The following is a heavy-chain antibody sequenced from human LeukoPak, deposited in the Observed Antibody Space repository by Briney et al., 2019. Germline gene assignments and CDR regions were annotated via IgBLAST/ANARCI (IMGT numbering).Heavy chain of an antibody. CDR3: ARENSGYDFYFDC. CDR1: GGSISSYY. CDR2: IYYSGST. Sequence: SETLSLTCTVSGGSISSYYWSWIRQPPGKGLGWIGYIYYSGSTNYNPSLKSRVTISVDTSKNQFSLKLSSVTAADTAVYYCARENSGYDFYFDCWGQGTLVTVSS. J-gene: IGHJ4*02. V-gene: IGHV4-59*08. D-gene: IGHD5-12*01.